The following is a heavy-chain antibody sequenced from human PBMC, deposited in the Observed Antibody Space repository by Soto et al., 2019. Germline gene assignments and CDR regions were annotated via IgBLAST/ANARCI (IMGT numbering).Heavy chain of an antibody. CDR3: ARGRDGDY. Sequence: QVHLVQSGAEVKKPGASVKVSCKGSGYAFTTYGITWVRQAPGQGLEWMGWISAHNGNTNYAQKLQGRVTVTRDTSASTAYMELRSLRSDDTAVYYCARGRDGDYWGQGALVTVSS. CDR1: GYAFTTYG. J-gene: IGHJ4*02. D-gene: IGHD6-6*01. CDR2: ISAHNGNT. V-gene: IGHV1-18*01.